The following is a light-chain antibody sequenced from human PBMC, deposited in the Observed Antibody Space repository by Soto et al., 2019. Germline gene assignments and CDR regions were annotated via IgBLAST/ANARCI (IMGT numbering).Light chain of an antibody. CDR1: SSDVGSYNY. Sequence: QSALTQPASVSGSPGQSITISCTGTSSDVGSYNYVSWYQQHPGKAPKLVIYEVTNRPSGVSDRFSGSQSGNTASLTISGLQAEDEADYYCSSHTGSLYVFGGGTKVTVL. CDR3: SSHTGSLYV. CDR2: EVT. V-gene: IGLV2-14*03. J-gene: IGLJ1*01.